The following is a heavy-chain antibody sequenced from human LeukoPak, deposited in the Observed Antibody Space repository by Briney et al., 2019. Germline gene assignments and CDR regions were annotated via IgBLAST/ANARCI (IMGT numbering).Heavy chain of an antibody. CDR1: GGSFSGYY. V-gene: IGHV4-34*01. CDR3: ARVNYDFWSDYPEMSFDY. CDR2: INHSGST. Sequence: SETLSLTCAVYGGSFSGYYWSWIRQPPGKGLEWIGEINHSGSTNYNLSLKSRVTISVDTSKNQFSLKLSSVTAADTAVYYCARVNYDFWSDYPEMSFDYWGQGTLVTASS. J-gene: IGHJ4*02. D-gene: IGHD3-3*01.